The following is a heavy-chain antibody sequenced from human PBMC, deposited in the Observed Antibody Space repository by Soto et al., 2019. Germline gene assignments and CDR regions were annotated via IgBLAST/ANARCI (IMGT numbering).Heavy chain of an antibody. CDR2: ISSTSRII. CDR3: ARDEGGGSYFVYDY. D-gene: IGHD1-26*01. CDR1: GFSFNNYG. J-gene: IGHJ4*02. V-gene: IGHV3-48*02. Sequence: GGSLRLSCAASGFSFNNYGMNWVRQAPGKGLEWVSYISSTSRIIYYADSVKGRFTISRDNVKNSLYLQMNSLRDEDTAVYFCARDEGGGSYFVYDYWGQGTLVTVSS.